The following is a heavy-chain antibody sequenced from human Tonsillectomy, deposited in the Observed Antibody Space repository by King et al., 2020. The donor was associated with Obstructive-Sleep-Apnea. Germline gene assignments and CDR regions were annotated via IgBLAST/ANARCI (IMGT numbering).Heavy chain of an antibody. CDR3: ARQCLRITMVRGVAALGSS. CDR1: GYSFTSYW. Sequence: VQLVESGAEVKKPGESLRISCKGSGYSFTSYWISWVRQMPGKGLEWMGRIDPSDSYTNYSPSFQGHVTISADKSISTAYLQWSRLKASDTAMYYCARQCLRITMVRGVAALGSSWGQGTLVTAS. D-gene: IGHD3-10*01. J-gene: IGHJ5*02. V-gene: IGHV5-10-1*03. CDR2: IDPSDSYT.